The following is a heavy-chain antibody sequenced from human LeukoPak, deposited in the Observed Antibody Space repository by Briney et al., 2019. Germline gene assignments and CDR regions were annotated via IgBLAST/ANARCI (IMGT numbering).Heavy chain of an antibody. CDR2: ISSNGGST. D-gene: IGHD5-18*01. CDR1: GFTFSSYA. CDR3: ARDPVDTAMDDY. Sequence: GGSLRLSCAASGFTFSSYAMHWVRQAPGKGLEYVSAISSNGGSTYYANSVKGRFTISRDNSKNTLYLQMNSLRAEDTAVYYCARDPVDTAMDDYWGQGTLVTVSS. J-gene: IGHJ4*02. V-gene: IGHV3-64*01.